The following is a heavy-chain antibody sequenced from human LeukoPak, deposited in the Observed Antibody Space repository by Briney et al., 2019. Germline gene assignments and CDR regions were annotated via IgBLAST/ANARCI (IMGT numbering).Heavy chain of an antibody. CDR3: TTYQGLVPLFDY. J-gene: IGHJ4*02. CDR2: IKSKTDGGTT. Sequence: PGGSLRLSCAASGFTVSSNYMSWVRQAPGKGLEWVGRIKSKTDGGTTDYAAPVKGRFTISRDDSKNTLYLQMNSLKTEDTAVYYCTTYQGLVPLFDYWGQGTLVTVSS. V-gene: IGHV3-15*01. CDR1: GFTVSSNY. D-gene: IGHD6-19*01.